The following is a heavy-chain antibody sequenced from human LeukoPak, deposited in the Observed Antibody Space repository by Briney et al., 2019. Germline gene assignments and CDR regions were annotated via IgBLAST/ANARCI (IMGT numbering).Heavy chain of an antibody. V-gene: IGHV4-34*01. CDR1: GGSFSGYY. CDR2: INHSGST. Sequence: SETLSLTCAVYGGSFSGYYWSWIRQPPGKGLEWLGEINHSGSTNYNPSLKSRVTISVDTSKNQFSLNLSSVTAADTAVYYCARFSGWYYDYWGQGTLVTVSS. J-gene: IGHJ4*02. CDR3: ARFSGWYYDY. D-gene: IGHD6-19*01.